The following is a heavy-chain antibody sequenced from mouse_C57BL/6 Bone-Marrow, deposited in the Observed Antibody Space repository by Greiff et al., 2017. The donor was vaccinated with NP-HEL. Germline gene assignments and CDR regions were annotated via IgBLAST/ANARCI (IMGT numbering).Heavy chain of an antibody. CDR3: ARYSNWAAWFAY. CDR1: GFTFSSYA. D-gene: IGHD2-5*01. V-gene: IGHV5-4*01. J-gene: IGHJ3*01. Sequence: EVQGVESGGGLVKPGGSLKLSCAASGFTFSSYAMSWVRQTPEKRLEWVATISDGGSYTYYPDNVKGRFTISSDNAKNNLYLQMSHLKSEDTARYDCARYSNWAAWFAYWGQGTLVTVSA. CDR2: ISDGGSYT.